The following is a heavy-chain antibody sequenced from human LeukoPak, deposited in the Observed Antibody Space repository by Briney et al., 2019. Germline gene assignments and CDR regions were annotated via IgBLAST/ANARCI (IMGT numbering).Heavy chain of an antibody. D-gene: IGHD5-18*01. CDR1: GYTFTGYY. Sequence: ASVKVSCKASGYTFTGYYMHWVRQAPGQGLEGMGWINPNSGGTNYAQKFQGRVTMTRDTSISTAYMELSRLRSDDTAVYYCARANGYSRTSGSFDIWGQGTMVTVSS. CDR3: ARANGYSRTSGSFDI. V-gene: IGHV1-2*02. J-gene: IGHJ3*02. CDR2: INPNSGGT.